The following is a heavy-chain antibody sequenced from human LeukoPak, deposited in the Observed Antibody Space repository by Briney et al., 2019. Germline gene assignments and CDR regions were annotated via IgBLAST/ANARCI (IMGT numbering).Heavy chain of an antibody. CDR1: GFIFSSYG. V-gene: IGHV3-21*01. J-gene: IGHJ6*03. CDR2: ISSISTYT. Sequence: GGSLRLSCAASGFIFSSYGMIWVRQAPGKGPEWVSSISSISTYTHYADSVKGRFTISRDNAKNSLFLQMNSLRAEDTAVYYCARAIFGVVNDYYYYYYMDVWGKGTTVTVSS. CDR3: ARAIFGVVNDYYYYYYMDV. D-gene: IGHD3-3*01.